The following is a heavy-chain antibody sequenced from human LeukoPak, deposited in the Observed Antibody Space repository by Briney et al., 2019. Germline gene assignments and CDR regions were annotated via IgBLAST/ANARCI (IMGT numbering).Heavy chain of an antibody. Sequence: SETLSLTCAVSGGSIRSSYYYWGWIRQPPGKGLEWIGSIYDSGSTYYNPSLKSRVTISVDTSKNQFSLKLNSVTAADTAVYYCARETGSAVGSTDFDYWGQGTLVTVSS. D-gene: IGHD4-17*01. CDR2: IYDSGST. V-gene: IGHV4-39*02. CDR1: GGSIRSSYYY. J-gene: IGHJ4*02. CDR3: ARETGSAVGSTDFDY.